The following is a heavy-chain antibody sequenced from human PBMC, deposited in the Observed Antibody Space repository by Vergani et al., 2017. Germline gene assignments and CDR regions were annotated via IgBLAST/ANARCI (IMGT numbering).Heavy chain of an antibody. CDR3: AVLPLRRLLQIDY. CDR1: GYSFTSYW. Sequence: EVQLVQSGAEVKKPGESLKIPCKGSGYSFTSYWIGWVRQTPGKGLEWMGIIYPGDADTRYSPSFQGQATISADKSISTAYLQWSSLKASDAAMYYCAVLPLRRLLQIDYWGQGTLVTVSS. D-gene: IGHD2/OR15-2a*01. CDR2: IYPGDADT. V-gene: IGHV5-51*01. J-gene: IGHJ4*02.